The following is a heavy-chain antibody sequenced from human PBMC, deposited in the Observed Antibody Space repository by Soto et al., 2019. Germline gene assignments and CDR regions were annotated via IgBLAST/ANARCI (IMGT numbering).Heavy chain of an antibody. CDR1: GGSISSGGYY. Sequence: SETLSLTCTVSGGSISSGGYYWSWIRQHPGKGLEWIGYIYYSGSTYYNPSLKSRVTISVDTSKNQFSLKLSSVTAADTAVYYCARDYDSSGYLRTDDAFDIWGQGTMVTVSS. CDR2: IYYSGST. D-gene: IGHD3-22*01. J-gene: IGHJ3*02. CDR3: ARDYDSSGYLRTDDAFDI. V-gene: IGHV4-31*03.